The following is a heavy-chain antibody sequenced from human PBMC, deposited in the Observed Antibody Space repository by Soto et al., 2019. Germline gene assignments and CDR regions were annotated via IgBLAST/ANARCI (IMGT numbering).Heavy chain of an antibody. CDR3: ERVYRVEMAPDAFDI. Sequence: QVQLVQSGAEVKKPGSSVKVSCKASGGTFSSYAISWVRQAPGQGLEWMGGIIPIFGTANYAQKFQGRVTITADESTSKAYMELSSLRSEDTVVYYCERVYRVEMAPDAFDIWGQGTMVTVSS. CDR1: GGTFSSYA. J-gene: IGHJ3*02. D-gene: IGHD2-2*02. CDR2: IIPIFGTA. V-gene: IGHV1-69*01.